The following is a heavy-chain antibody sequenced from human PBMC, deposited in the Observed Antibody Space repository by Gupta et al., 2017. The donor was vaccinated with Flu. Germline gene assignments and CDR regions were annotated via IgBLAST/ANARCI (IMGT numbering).Heavy chain of an antibody. V-gene: IGHV3-7*04. D-gene: IGHD3-10*01. Sequence: EVQLVESGGGLVQPGGSLRRSCAASGFTLSRYWMSWVRQAPGKGLEWVANIKQDGSEKYYVDSVKGRFTISRDNAKNSLYLQMNSLSAEDTAVYYCAREGTTMVRGPYDYFDYWGQGTLVTVSS. CDR3: AREGTTMVRGPYDYFDY. CDR1: GFTLSRYW. J-gene: IGHJ4*02. CDR2: IKQDGSEK.